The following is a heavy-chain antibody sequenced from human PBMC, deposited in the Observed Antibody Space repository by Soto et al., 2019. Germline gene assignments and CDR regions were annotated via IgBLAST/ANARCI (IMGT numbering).Heavy chain of an antibody. Sequence: SETLSLTCTVSGDSIISSDYYWGWIRQPPGKGLEWIGSIYYSGSTYYNPSLKSRVTISVDTSKNQFSLKLSSVTAADTAVYYCARYGSYVNWFDPWGQGTLVTVSS. CDR3: ARYGSYVNWFDP. CDR2: IYYSGST. J-gene: IGHJ5*02. CDR1: GDSIISSDYY. D-gene: IGHD1-26*01. V-gene: IGHV4-39*01.